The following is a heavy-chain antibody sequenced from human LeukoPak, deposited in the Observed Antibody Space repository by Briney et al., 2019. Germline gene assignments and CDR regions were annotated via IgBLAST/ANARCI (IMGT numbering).Heavy chain of an antibody. Sequence: QPGGSLRLSCAASGFTVSSNYMSWVRQAPGKGLEWVSIIYSGGSTFYADSVKGRFTISRDNSKNTLYLQMNSLRAEDTAVYYCAKYGNTRIITGAGHFDYWGQGILVTVSS. CDR1: GFTVSSNY. CDR2: IYSGGST. D-gene: IGHD3-16*01. J-gene: IGHJ4*02. CDR3: AKYGNTRIITGAGHFDY. V-gene: IGHV3-53*01.